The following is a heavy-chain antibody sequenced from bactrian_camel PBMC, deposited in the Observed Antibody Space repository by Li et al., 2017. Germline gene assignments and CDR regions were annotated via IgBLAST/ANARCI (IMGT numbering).Heavy chain of an antibody. Sequence: VQLVESGGGSVQAGGSLRLSCAASGFIFSAYDMNWVRQAPGKGLEWVSAIKSDSSRSYYADSVKGRFTISRDNAKNTVNLTMYNLKLEDTAVYYCAASRPTTGWYRDWGRGTQVTVS. D-gene: IGHD5*01. CDR3: AASRPTTGWYRD. J-gene: IGHJ4*01. CDR2: IKSDSSRS. CDR1: GFIFSAYD. V-gene: IGHV3S40*01.